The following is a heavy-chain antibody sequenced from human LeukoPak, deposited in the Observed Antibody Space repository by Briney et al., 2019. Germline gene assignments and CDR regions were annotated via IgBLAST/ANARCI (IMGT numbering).Heavy chain of an antibody. Sequence: SETLSLTCVVYGGSFSGYYWSWIRQPPGKGLEWIGEINHSGSTNYNPSLKSRVTISVDTSKNQFSLKLSSVTAADTAVYYCARVSGMATKGPTYWGQGTLVTVSS. J-gene: IGHJ4*02. CDR3: ARVSGMATKGPTY. CDR1: GGSFSGYY. V-gene: IGHV4-34*01. D-gene: IGHD5-24*01. CDR2: INHSGST.